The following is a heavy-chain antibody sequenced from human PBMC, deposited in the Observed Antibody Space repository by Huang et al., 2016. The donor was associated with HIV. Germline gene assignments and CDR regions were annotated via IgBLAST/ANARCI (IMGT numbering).Heavy chain of an antibody. D-gene: IGHD6-13*01. CDR3: ARGAESSWYGNYYYGMDV. J-gene: IGHJ6*02. CDR1: GFTVSDNY. CDR2: IFSGGRI. Sequence: EVQLVESGGALIQPGGSLRLSCAGSGFTVSDNYITWVRQAPGKGLEWGSVIFSGGRIYYADYVRGRFTVSRDNSKNILYLQMNNLRADDTAVYYCARGAESSWYGNYYYGMDVWGPGTTVTVS. V-gene: IGHV3-53*01.